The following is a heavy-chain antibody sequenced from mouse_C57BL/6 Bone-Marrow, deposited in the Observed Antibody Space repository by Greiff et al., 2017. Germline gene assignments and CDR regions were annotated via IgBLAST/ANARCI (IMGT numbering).Heavy chain of an antibody. D-gene: IGHD1-1*01. V-gene: IGHV5-6*01. CDR3: ARHGDYCGSSYWYIDV. CDR1: GFTFSSYG. CDR2: ISSGGSYT. J-gene: IGHJ1*03. Sequence: DVQLVESGGDLVKPGGSLKLSCAASGFTFSSYGMSWVRQTPDKRLEWVATISSGGSYTYYPDSVKGRITISSDNSTNTLYLQMSSLKSEDTAMYYCARHGDYCGSSYWYIDVWGTGTTVNGSS.